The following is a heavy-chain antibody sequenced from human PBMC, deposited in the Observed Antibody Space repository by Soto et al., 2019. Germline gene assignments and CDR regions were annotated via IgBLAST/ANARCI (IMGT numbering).Heavy chain of an antibody. J-gene: IGHJ4*02. D-gene: IGHD3-9*01. Sequence: GGSLRLSCAASGFTFSSYAMSWVRQAPGKGLEWVSAISGSGGTTYYADSVKGRFTISRDNSKNTLYLQMNSLRAEDTAVYYCAKRYYDILTGYDDWGQGTLVTVSA. V-gene: IGHV3-23*01. CDR3: AKRYYDILTGYDD. CDR1: GFTFSSYA. CDR2: ISGSGGTT.